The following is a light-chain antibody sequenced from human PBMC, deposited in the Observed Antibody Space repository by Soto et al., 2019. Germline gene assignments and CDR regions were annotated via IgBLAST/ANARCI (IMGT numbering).Light chain of an antibody. Sequence: DIQMTQSPSTRSASVGDRVTITCLASQSISSWLAWYQQKPGKAPKLLIYDASSLESGVPSRFSGSGSGTEFTLTISSLQTDDFATYYCQQYNSYSTFGQGTKVDIK. V-gene: IGKV1-5*01. J-gene: IGKJ1*01. CDR2: DAS. CDR3: QQYNSYST. CDR1: QSISSW.